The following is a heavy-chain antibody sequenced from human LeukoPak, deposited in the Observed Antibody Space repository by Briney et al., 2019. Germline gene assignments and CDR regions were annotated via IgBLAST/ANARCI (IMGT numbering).Heavy chain of an antibody. D-gene: IGHD6-13*01. Sequence: SLRLSCAASGFTFDDYAMHWVRQAPGKGLEWVSGISWNSGSIGYADSVKGRFTISRDNAKNSLHLQMNSLRAEDTALYYCAKDYSSSQTYFDYWGQGTLVTVSS. CDR2: ISWNSGSI. CDR1: GFTFDDYA. J-gene: IGHJ4*02. CDR3: AKDYSSSQTYFDY. V-gene: IGHV3-9*01.